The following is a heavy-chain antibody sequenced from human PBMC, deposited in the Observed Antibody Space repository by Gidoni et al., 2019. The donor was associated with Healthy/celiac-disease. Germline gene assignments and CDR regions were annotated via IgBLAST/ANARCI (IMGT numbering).Heavy chain of an antibody. CDR1: DGSISSGSYY. D-gene: IGHD3-16*01. CDR3: ARELTLDDDALRAFDI. V-gene: IGHV4-61*02. CDR2: IYTSGST. Sequence: PDGSISSGSYYWSWIRQPAGKGLEWIGRIYTSGSTNYNPSLKSRVTISVDTSKNQFSLKLSSVTAADTAVYYCARELTLDDDALRAFDIWGQGTMVTVSS. J-gene: IGHJ3*02.